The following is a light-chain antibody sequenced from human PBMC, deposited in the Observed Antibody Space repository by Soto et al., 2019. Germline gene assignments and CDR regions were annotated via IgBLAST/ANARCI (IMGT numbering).Light chain of an antibody. V-gene: IGLV2-14*01. CDR2: DVS. CDR1: SSDVGGYNY. CDR3: SSYTSSSLYV. Sequence: QSALTQPDSVSGSPGQSITISCTGTSSDVGGYNYVSWYQQLPGKAPKLMIYDVSDRPSGVSNRFSGSKSGNTASLTISGLQAEDEADYYCSSYTSSSLYVFGTGTKLTVL. J-gene: IGLJ1*01.